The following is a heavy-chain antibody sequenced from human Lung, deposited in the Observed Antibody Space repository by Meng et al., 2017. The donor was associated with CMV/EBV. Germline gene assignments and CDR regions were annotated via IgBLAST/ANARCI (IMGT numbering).Heavy chain of an antibody. J-gene: IGHJ4*02. D-gene: IGHD2-2*01. CDR1: ALIFSDYA. Sequence: GESLKIPCAAPALIFSDYAMTWIRQAPGKGLEWVSSISSTSIHIYYADSVKGRFTISRDNGKNLLYLQLNSLRAEDTAVYYCARGRGYCSSTNCYLKFDYWGQGTXVTVSS. CDR2: ISSTSIHI. CDR3: ARGRGYCSSTNCYLKFDY. V-gene: IGHV3-21*01.